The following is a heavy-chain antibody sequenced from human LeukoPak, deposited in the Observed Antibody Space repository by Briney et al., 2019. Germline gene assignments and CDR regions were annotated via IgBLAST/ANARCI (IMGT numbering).Heavy chain of an antibody. CDR1: GFTFNTYG. CDR3: AKDSGSGWYEAHFDP. CDR2: ILYDGSIK. Sequence: GGSLRLSCAASGFTFNTYGMRWVRQAPGKGLEWVAFILYDGSIKYYGDSVQGRFTISRDNSTNTLYLQMNSLRGDDTAVYYCAKDSGSGWYEAHFDPWGQGTLVTVSS. V-gene: IGHV3-30*02. J-gene: IGHJ5*02. D-gene: IGHD6-19*01.